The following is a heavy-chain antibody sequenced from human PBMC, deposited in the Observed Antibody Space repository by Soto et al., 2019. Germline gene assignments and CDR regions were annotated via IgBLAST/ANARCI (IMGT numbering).Heavy chain of an antibody. CDR1: GGSISSGGYS. J-gene: IGHJ6*02. V-gene: IGHV4-30-2*01. CDR3: ARAHYGDYGYGMDV. Sequence: QLQLQESGSGLVKPSQTLSLTCAVSGGSISSGGYSWSWIRQPPGKGLEWIGYIYHSGSTYYNPSLKGRVTIXVXRXXNQFSLKLSSVTAADTAVYYCARAHYGDYGYGMDVWGQGTTVTVSS. D-gene: IGHD4-17*01. CDR2: IYHSGST.